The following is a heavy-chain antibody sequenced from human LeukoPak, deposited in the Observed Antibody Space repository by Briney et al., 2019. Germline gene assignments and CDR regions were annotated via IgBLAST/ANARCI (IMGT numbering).Heavy chain of an antibody. CDR2: LSGSGGST. Sequence: GGSLRLSRVVSGITLSNYGMSWAPQAPGKGREWVAGLSGSGGSTNYADSVKGRFTISRDNPKNTLYLQMNSLRAEDTAVYFCAKRGVVIRVILVGFHKEAYYFDSWGQGALVTVSS. D-gene: IGHD3-22*01. CDR1: GITLSNYG. CDR3: AKRGVVIRVILVGFHKEAYYFDS. J-gene: IGHJ4*02. V-gene: IGHV3-23*01.